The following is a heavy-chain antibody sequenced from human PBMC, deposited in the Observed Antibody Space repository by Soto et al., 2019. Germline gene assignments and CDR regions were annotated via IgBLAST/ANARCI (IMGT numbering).Heavy chain of an antibody. V-gene: IGHV4-30-2*01. CDR3: ARTGSGYYDSSGYLY. J-gene: IGHJ4*02. CDR1: GASISSGGYF. CDR2: LYHNGRT. Sequence: SETLSLTCAVSGASISSGGYFWSWIRQPPGKGLEWIGYLYHNGRTYYNPSLKSRVTISEDRSKNQFSLKLNSVTAADTAVYYCARTGSGYYDSSGYLYWGQGTLVTVSS. D-gene: IGHD3-22*01.